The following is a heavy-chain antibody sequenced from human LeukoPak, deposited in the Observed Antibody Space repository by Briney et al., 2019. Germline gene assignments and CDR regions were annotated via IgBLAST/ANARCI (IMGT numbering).Heavy chain of an antibody. D-gene: IGHD6-6*01. CDR1: GFTFNNYA. V-gene: IGHV3-64D*09. CDR3: VKDWYSSSSGWYYFDY. CDR2: ISSNGGST. Sequence: GGSLRLSCSASGFTFNNYAMHWVRQAPGKGLEYVSAISSNGGSTYYADSVKGRFTISRDNSKNTLYLQMSSLRAEDTAVHYCVKDWYSSSSGWYYFDYWGQGTLVTVSS. J-gene: IGHJ4*02.